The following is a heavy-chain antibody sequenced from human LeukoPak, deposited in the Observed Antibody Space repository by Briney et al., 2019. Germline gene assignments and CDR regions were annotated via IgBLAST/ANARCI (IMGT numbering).Heavy chain of an antibody. CDR3: ARVGGSGRQLGSGFDY. D-gene: IGHD6-13*01. J-gene: IGHJ4*02. V-gene: IGHV4-4*07. Sequence: SETLSLTCTVSGGSISSYYWSWIRQPAGKGLEWIGRIYTSGSTNYNPSLKSRVTMSVDTSKNQFPLKLSSVTAADTAVYYCARVGGSGRQLGSGFDYWGQGTLVTVSS. CDR1: GGSISSYY. CDR2: IYTSGST.